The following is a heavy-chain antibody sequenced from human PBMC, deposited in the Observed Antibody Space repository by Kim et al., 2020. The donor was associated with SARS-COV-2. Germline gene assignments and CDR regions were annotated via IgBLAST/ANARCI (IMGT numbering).Heavy chain of an antibody. CDR2: ISYEGSKK. D-gene: IGHD3-16*01. CDR3: AKDKSFFMIKFGGESEGMDV. CDR1: EFTFNNFG. J-gene: IGHJ6*02. V-gene: IGHV3-30*18. Sequence: GGSLRLSCAASEFTFNNFGMHWVRKAPGKGLERVALISYEGSKKYYADSLKGRFTISRDSSQNTLYLQMDSLRPEHTAVYFCAKDKSFFMIKFGGESEGMDVWGQGTTVSVSS.